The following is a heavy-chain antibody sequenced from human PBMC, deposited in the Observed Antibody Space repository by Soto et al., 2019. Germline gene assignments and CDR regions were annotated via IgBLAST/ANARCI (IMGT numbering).Heavy chain of an antibody. Sequence: EVQLLESGGGLVQPGGSLRLSCVASRFSFSSYEMSWVRQAAGKGLEWVSRVSLTGARTNYAGSVKGRFTVSRDNFKNTLYLEMDSLRPEDTAIYYCARGGGYCTPTSCAIDSWGRGTPVTVSS. V-gene: IGHV3-23*01. CDR3: ARGGGYCTPTSCAIDS. CDR2: VSLTGART. CDR1: RFSFSSYE. J-gene: IGHJ4*02. D-gene: IGHD2-8*01.